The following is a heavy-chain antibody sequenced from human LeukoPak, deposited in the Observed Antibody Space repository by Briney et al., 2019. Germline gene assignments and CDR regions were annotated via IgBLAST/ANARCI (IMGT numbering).Heavy chain of an antibody. D-gene: IGHD1-14*01. CDR3: TRPVYAGYFDY. CDR1: GFTVSSNY. CDR2: IYSGGGT. J-gene: IGHJ4*02. V-gene: IGHV3-53*01. Sequence: GGSLRLSCAASGFTVSSNYMSWVRQAPGKGLEWVSVIYSGGGTYYADSVKGRFTISRDNSKNTLYLQMNSLRAEDTAVHYCTRPVYAGYFDYWGQGTLVTVSS.